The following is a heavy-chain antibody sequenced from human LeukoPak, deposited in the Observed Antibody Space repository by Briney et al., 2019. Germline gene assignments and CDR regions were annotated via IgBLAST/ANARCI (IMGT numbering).Heavy chain of an antibody. J-gene: IGHJ4*02. CDR3: ARDERGYSYGYPFDY. V-gene: IGHV1-18*01. Sequence: ASVKVSCKASGYTFTSYGISWVRQAPGQGLEWMGWISAYNGNTNYAQKLQGRVTMTTDTSTSTAYMELRSLRSDDTAVYYCARDERGYSYGYPFDYWGQGTLVTVSS. D-gene: IGHD5-18*01. CDR2: ISAYNGNT. CDR1: GYTFTSYG.